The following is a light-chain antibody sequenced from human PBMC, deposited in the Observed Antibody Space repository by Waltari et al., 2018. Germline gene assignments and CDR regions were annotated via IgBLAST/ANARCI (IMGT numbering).Light chain of an antibody. J-gene: IGKJ5*01. Sequence: DTVMTQSPLSLPVTPGEPASISCRSSQSLLHSSGKNYLDWYLQKPGQSPQLLLYLGSIRASGVSDRFSGSASGTDFTLKISRVEAEDVGVYYCMQALQTSITFGQGTRLEIK. V-gene: IGKV2-28*01. CDR3: MQALQTSIT. CDR2: LGS. CDR1: QSLLHSSGKNY.